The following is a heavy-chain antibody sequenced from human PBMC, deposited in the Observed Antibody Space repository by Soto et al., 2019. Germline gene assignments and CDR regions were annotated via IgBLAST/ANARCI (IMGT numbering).Heavy chain of an antibody. J-gene: IGHJ4*02. D-gene: IGHD6-19*01. CDR1: GYTFTSSG. CDR2: SSVYNGNT. CDR3: ARDSPSLGGWFFDY. V-gene: IGHV1-18*01. Sequence: ASVKVSCKASGYTFTSSGISWMRQAPGQGLEWMGWSSVYNGNTNYAQKCQGRVTVTTDKSTSTAYMELRSLRSDDTAVYYCARDSPSLGGWFFDYWGQGALVSVSS.